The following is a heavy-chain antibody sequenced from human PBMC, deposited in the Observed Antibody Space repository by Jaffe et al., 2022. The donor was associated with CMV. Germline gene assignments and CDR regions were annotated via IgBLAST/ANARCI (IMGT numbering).Heavy chain of an antibody. CDR3: ARSQGSSSWDYYYYYYYMDV. D-gene: IGHD6-13*01. V-gene: IGHV4-59*08. CDR1: GGSISSYY. Sequence: QVQLQESGPGLVKPSETLSLTCTVSGGSISSYYWSWIRQPPGKGLEWIGYIYYSGSTNYNPSLKSRVTISVDTSKNQFSLKLSSVTAADTAVYYCARSQGSSSWDYYYYYYYMDVWGKGTTVTVSS. J-gene: IGHJ6*03. CDR2: IYYSGST.